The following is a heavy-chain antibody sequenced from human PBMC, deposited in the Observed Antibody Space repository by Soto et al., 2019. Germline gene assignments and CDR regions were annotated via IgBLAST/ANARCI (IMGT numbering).Heavy chain of an antibody. V-gene: IGHV3-21*01. D-gene: IGHD4-17*01. Sequence: GGALRLSCAASGFTLIRDSMIWVRHAPGKGLDWVSSIISSSSYISYADSVKCRFTISRDNAKNSLYLQMNSLRTEDTAADYCARDSTTLPPGDFQHWGQGTQVTVS. CDR1: GFTLIRDS. J-gene: IGHJ1*01. CDR3: ARDSTTLPPGDFQH. CDR2: IISSSSYI.